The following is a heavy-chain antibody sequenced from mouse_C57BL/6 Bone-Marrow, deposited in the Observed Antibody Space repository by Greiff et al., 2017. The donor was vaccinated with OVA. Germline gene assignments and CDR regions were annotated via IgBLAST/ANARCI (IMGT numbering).Heavy chain of an antibody. CDR1: GYTFTSYW. Sequence: QVQLQQPGAELVKPGASVKLSCKASGYTFTSYWMHWVKQRPGQGLEWIGMIHPNSGSTNYNEKFKSKATLTVDKSSSTAYMQLSSLTSEDSAVYYCARRDYGSSYGCAYWGQGTLVTVSA. CDR3: ARRDYGSSYGCAY. D-gene: IGHD1-1*01. CDR2: IHPNSGST. V-gene: IGHV1-64*01. J-gene: IGHJ3*01.